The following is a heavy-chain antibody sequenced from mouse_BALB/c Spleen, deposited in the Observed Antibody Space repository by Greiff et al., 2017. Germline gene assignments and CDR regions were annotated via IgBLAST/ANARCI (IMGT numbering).Heavy chain of an antibody. V-gene: IGHV2-6-7*01. D-gene: IGHD2-10*01. CDR1: GFSLTGYG. Sequence: VQLVESGPGLVAPSQSLSITCTVSGFSLTGYGVNWVRQPPGKGLEWLGMIWGDGSTDYNSALKSRLSISKDNSKSQVFLKMNSLQTDDTARYYCARDPFYGRDAMDYWGQGTSVTVSS. CDR2: IWGDGST. CDR3: ARDPFYGRDAMDY. J-gene: IGHJ4*01.